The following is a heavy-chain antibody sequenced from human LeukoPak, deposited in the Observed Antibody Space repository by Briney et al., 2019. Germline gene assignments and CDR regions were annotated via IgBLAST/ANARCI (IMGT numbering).Heavy chain of an antibody. J-gene: IGHJ4*02. Sequence: PGGSLRLSCAASGFTFCSYSMNWVRQAPGKGLEWVSSISSSSSYIYYADSVKGRFTISRDNAKSSLYLQMNSLRAEDTAVYYCAREDSYYYGSGSYPFDYWGQGTLVTVSS. CDR1: GFTFCSYS. D-gene: IGHD3-10*01. V-gene: IGHV3-21*01. CDR2: ISSSSSYI. CDR3: AREDSYYYGSGSYPFDY.